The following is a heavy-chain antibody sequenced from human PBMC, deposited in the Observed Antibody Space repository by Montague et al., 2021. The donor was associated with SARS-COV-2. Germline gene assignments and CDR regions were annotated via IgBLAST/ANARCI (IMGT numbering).Heavy chain of an antibody. CDR1: GSTFSSYE. J-gene: IGHJ4*02. V-gene: IGHV3-48*03. Sequence: SLRLSYAASGSTFSSYEMNWLRQAPGKGLEWVSYISSSGITIYYADSVKGRFTISRDNAKNSLYLQMNSLRAEDTAVYYCARDSYYYDTSGYPDYWGQGTLVTVSS. D-gene: IGHD3-22*01. CDR2: ISSSGITI. CDR3: ARDSYYYDTSGYPDY.